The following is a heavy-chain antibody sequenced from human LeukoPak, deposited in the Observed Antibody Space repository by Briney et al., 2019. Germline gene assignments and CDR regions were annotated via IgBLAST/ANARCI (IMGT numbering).Heavy chain of an antibody. CDR1: GFTFSRHW. CDR2: IKPDGSVK. D-gene: IGHD4-17*01. Sequence: GGSLILSCVVSGFTFSRHWMTWVRQAPGKGLEWVANIKPDGSVKYYVDSVKGRFTVSRDNARNSLYLQMDSLRAEDTAVYYCARLKGTTSVFDYWGQGTLVTVSS. CDR3: ARLKGTTSVFDY. V-gene: IGHV3-7*03. J-gene: IGHJ4*02.